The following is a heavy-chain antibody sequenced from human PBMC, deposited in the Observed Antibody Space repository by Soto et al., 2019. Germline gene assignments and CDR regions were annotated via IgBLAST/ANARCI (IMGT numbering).Heavy chain of an antibody. V-gene: IGHV4-61*01. D-gene: IGHD3-10*01. Sequence: SETLSLTCTVSGDSVTSVSDYWSWIRQPPGKGLEWIGYIYYSGSADYNPSLGSRVTISIDTSKNQFSLKLTSVTAVDTAVYYCARGVGFGYYYYHMDLWGQGTTVTVSS. CDR3: ARGVGFGYYYYHMDL. J-gene: IGHJ6*02. CDR2: IYYSGSA. CDR1: GDSVTSVSDY.